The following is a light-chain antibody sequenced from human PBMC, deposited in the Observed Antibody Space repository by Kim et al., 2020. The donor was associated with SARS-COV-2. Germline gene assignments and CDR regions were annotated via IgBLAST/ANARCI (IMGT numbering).Light chain of an antibody. Sequence: DIQMTQSPSSLAASVGDRITITCRASQDISTNLAWVQQKPGEAPRSLIYLAYKLQSGVPSRFSGSGSGIHFVLTISSLQPEDVGTYYCQQYSEYPRTFGQGTKLEI. V-gene: IGKV1-16*01. CDR1: QDISTN. J-gene: IGKJ2*01. CDR3: QQYSEYPRT. CDR2: LAY.